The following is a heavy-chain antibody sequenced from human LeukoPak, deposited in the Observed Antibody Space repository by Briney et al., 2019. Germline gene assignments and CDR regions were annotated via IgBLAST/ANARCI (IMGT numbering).Heavy chain of an antibody. J-gene: IGHJ4*02. CDR1: GFTFSSYW. D-gene: IGHD6-19*01. CDR3: ARTYSSFDY. CDR2: INNDGSTT. V-gene: IGHV3-74*01. Sequence: GGSLRLSCAVSGFTFSSYWMHWVRQAPGKGLVWISRINNDGSTTAYADSVKGRFTISRDNTKNTLYLQMNSLRAEDTAVYYCARTYSSFDYWGQGTLVTVSS.